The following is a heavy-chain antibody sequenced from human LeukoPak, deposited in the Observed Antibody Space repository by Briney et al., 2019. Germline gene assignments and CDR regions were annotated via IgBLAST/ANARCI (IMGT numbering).Heavy chain of an antibody. CDR2: ISWNSGSI. J-gene: IGHJ6*02. CDR1: GFTFDDYA. D-gene: IGHD5-12*01. Sequence: GGSLRLSCAASGFTFDDYAMHWVRQAPGKGLEWVSGISWNSGSIGYADSVKGRFTISRDNAKNSLYLQMNSLRAEDTAVYYCARDSLRRYYGMDVWGQGTTVTVSS. CDR3: ARDSLRRYYGMDV. V-gene: IGHV3-9*01.